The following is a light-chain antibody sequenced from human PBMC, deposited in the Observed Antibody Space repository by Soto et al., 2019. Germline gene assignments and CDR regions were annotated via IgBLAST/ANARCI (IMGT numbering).Light chain of an antibody. J-gene: IGLJ2*01. CDR1: SSDVGGYNY. CDR2: EAS. Sequence: QSALTQPPSASGSPGQSVTISCTGTSSDVGGYNYVSWYQQHPGKAPKLMIYEASKRPSGVPDRFSGSKSGNTASLTVSGLQAEDEADYYCSSYAGSSIGFGGGTKLTVL. V-gene: IGLV2-8*01. CDR3: SSYAGSSIG.